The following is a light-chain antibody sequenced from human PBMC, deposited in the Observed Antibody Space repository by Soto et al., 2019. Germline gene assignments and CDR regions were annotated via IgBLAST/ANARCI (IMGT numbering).Light chain of an antibody. CDR1: SSNIGSNY. V-gene: IGLV1-47*01. Sequence: QSVLTQPPSASGTPRQRGTIPCSGSSSNIGSNYVFWYQQLPGTAPKLLIYRNNQRPSGVPDRFSGSKSGTSASLAISGLRSDDEADYSCAAWDDSLSGVGFGGGTKLTVL. J-gene: IGLJ2*01. CDR3: AAWDDSLSGVG. CDR2: RNN.